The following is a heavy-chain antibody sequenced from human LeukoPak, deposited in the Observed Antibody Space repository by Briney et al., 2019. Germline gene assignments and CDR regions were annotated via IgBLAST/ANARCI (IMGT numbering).Heavy chain of an antibody. Sequence: SETLSLTCTVSGGCISSYYWSCIRQPPGKGLEWSGDIYYSGSTNYNPSLKSRVTISVDTSKNQFSLKLSPVTAADTAVYYCARVIPRSGSYNWFDPWGQGTLVTVSS. J-gene: IGHJ5*02. CDR1: GGCISSYY. D-gene: IGHD3-10*01. CDR2: IYYSGST. CDR3: ARVIPRSGSYNWFDP. V-gene: IGHV4-59*12.